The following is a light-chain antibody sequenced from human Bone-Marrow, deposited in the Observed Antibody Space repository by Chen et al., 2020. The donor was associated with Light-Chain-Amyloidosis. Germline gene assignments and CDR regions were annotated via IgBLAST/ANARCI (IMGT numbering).Light chain of an antibody. J-gene: IGLJ1*01. Sequence: QSALTQPASVSGSPGQSITISCTGTSSDVGGDNHVSWYQQHPDKAPKLMIYEVTNRPSWVPDRFSGSKSDSTASLPISGLQTEDEADYVCSSYTITNALVFGCGTRVTVL. CDR2: EVT. CDR1: SSDVGGDNH. V-gene: IGLV2-14*01. CDR3: SSYTITNALV.